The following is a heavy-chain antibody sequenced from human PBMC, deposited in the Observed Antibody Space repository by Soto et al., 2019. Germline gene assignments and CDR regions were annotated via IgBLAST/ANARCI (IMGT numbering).Heavy chain of an antibody. CDR2: INPNSGCT. CDR1: GYTFSGFY. V-gene: IGHV1-2*02. J-gene: IGHJ4*02. Sequence: ASVKVSFKASGYTFSGFYMHWWRQAPGQGLEWMGWINPNSGCTKSAEKFQGRVTMTRDTSISTAYMELSRLTSDDTAVYYCASAAVTGTAGLDFWGQGTQVTISS. CDR3: ASAAVTGTAGLDF. D-gene: IGHD6-19*01.